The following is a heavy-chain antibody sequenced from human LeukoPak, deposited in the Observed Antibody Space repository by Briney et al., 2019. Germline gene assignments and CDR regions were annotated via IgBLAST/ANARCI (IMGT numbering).Heavy chain of an antibody. CDR1: GGSISSYY. D-gene: IGHD3-22*01. Sequence: PSETLSLTCTVSGGSISSYYWSWIRQPAGKGLEWIGRIYTSRSTNYNPSLKSRVTMSVDTSKNQFSLKLSSVTAADTAVYYCARVESDSSGYYDDAFDIWGQGTMVTVSS. CDR3: ARVESDSSGYYDDAFDI. V-gene: IGHV4-4*07. CDR2: IYTSRST. J-gene: IGHJ3*02.